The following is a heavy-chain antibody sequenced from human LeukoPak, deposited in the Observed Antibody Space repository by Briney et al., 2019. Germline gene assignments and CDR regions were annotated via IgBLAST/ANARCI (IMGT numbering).Heavy chain of an antibody. Sequence: ASVKVSCKASGGTFSSYAISWVRQAPGQGLEWMGGIIPIFGTANYAQKFQGRVTITTDESTSTAYMELSSLRSEDTAVYYCARVPTTYYYGSSGYYNHYWGQGTLVTVSS. CDR2: IIPIFGTA. V-gene: IGHV1-69*05. CDR3: ARVPTTYYYGSSGYYNHY. J-gene: IGHJ4*02. D-gene: IGHD3-22*01. CDR1: GGTFSSYA.